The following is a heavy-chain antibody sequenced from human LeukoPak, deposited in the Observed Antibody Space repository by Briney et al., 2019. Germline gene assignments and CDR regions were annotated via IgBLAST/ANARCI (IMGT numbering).Heavy chain of an antibody. CDR2: IIPILGIA. V-gene: IGHV1-69*04. Sequence: SVKVSCKASGGTFSSYAISWVRQAPGQGLEWMGRIIPILGIANYAQKFQGRVTITADKSTSTAYMELSSLRSEDTAVYYCAREGSVVPAATTFDYWGQGTLVTVSS. D-gene: IGHD2-2*01. CDR3: AREGSVVPAATTFDY. J-gene: IGHJ4*02. CDR1: GGTFSSYA.